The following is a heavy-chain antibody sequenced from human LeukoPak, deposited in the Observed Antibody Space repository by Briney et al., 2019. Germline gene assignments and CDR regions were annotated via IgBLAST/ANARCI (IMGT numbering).Heavy chain of an antibody. CDR3: AKGGEVGITGYFDY. V-gene: IGHV3-73*01. CDR2: IRSKANSYAT. Sequence: GGSLILSCAASGFTFSGSAMHWVRQASGKGLEWVGRIRSKANSYATAYAASVKGRFTISRDDSKNTAYLQMNSLRAEDMAVYFCAKGGEVGITGYFDYWGQGTLVTVSS. J-gene: IGHJ4*02. D-gene: IGHD1-26*01. CDR1: GFTFSGSA.